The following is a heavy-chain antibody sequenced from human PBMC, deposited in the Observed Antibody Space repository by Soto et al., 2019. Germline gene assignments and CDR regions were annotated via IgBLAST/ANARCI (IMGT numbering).Heavy chain of an antibody. CDR2: INPNSGGT. J-gene: IGHJ6*02. CDR1: GYTFTGYY. D-gene: IGHD3-10*01. CDR3: ANINYYGSGSYYYYYGMDV. Sequence: GASVKVSCKASGYTFTGYYMHWVRQAPGQGLEWMGWINPNSGGTNYAQKFQGRATMTRDTSISTAYMELSRLRSDDTAVYYCANINYYGSGSYYYYYGMDVWGQGTTVTVSS. V-gene: IGHV1-2*02.